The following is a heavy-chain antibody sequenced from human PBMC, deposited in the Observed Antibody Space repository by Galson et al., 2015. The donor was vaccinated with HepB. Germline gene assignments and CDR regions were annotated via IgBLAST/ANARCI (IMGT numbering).Heavy chain of an antibody. V-gene: IGHV3-15*07. CDR1: GFTFSNAW. D-gene: IGHD3-22*01. CDR2: IKSKTDGGTT. Sequence: SLRLSCAASGFTFSNAWMNWVRQAPGKGLEWVGRIKSKTDGGTTDYAAPVKGRFTISRDDSKNTLYLQMNSLKTEDTAVYYCTTEYYYDSSGYPGWDGTAEYFQHWGQGTLVTVSS. CDR3: TTEYYYDSSGYPGWDGTAEYFQH. J-gene: IGHJ1*01.